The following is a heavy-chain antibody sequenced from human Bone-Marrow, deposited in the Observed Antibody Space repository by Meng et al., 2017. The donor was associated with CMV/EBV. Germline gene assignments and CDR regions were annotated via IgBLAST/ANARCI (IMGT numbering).Heavy chain of an antibody. CDR3: ARDNGYSYGLGYFDY. CDR2: ISSSGSTI. Sequence: GESLKISCAASGFTFDDYAMNWVRQAPGKGLEWVSYISSSGSTIYYADSVKGRFTISRDNAKNSLYLQMNSLRAEDTAVYYCARDNGYSYGLGYFDYWGQGTLVTVSS. V-gene: IGHV3-48*03. D-gene: IGHD5-18*01. J-gene: IGHJ4*02. CDR1: GFTFDDYA.